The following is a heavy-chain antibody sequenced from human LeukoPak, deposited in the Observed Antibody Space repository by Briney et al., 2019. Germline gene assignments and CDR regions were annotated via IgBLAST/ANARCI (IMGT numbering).Heavy chain of an antibody. J-gene: IGHJ1*01. CDR2: ISGSGGST. D-gene: IGHD4-17*01. CDR3: AKDSGDSPEYFQH. Sequence: GGSLRLSCAASGFTLSSYAMSWVRQAPGKGLEWVSAISGSGGSTYYADSVKGRFTISRDNSKNTRYLQMNSLRAEATAVYYCAKDSGDSPEYFQHWGQGTLVTVSS. V-gene: IGHV3-23*01. CDR1: GFTLSSYA.